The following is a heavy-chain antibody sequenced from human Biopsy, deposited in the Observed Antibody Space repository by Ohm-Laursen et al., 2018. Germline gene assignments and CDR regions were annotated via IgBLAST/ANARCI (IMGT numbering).Heavy chain of an antibody. D-gene: IGHD5-18*01. CDR2: FNSDGTDT. CDR1: GFTFSSSW. J-gene: IGHJ4*02. CDR3: AKAGRGYIDY. V-gene: IGHV3-74*01. Sequence: SLRLSCAASGFTFSSSWMHWVRQAPGKGLEWVSRFNSDGTDTNYADSVKGRFTISRDNAKNTLYLQMNSLRVEDTAVYYCAKAGRGYIDYWGQGTLVIVSS.